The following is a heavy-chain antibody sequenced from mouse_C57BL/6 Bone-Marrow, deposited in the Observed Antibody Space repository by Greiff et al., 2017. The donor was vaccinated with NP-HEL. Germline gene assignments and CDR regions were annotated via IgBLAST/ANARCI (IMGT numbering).Heavy chain of an antibody. CDR2: IDPSDSET. Sequence: QVQLQQPGAELVRPGSSVKLSCKASGYTFTSYWMHWVKQRPIQGLEWIGNIDPSDSETHYNQKFKDKATLTVDKSSSTAYMQLSSLTSEDAAVYCCGRGGGNYWHFDFWGTGTTVTVSS. J-gene: IGHJ1*03. V-gene: IGHV1-52*01. CDR1: GYTFTSYW. CDR3: GRGGGNYWHFDF. D-gene: IGHD1-1*02.